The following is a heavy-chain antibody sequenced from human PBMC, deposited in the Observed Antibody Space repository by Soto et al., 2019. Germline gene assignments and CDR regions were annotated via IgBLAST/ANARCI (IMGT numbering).Heavy chain of an antibody. D-gene: IGHD2-15*01. V-gene: IGHV3-49*03. Sequence: GGSLRLSCTASGFTFGDYAMSWFRQAPGKGLEWVGFIRSKAYGGTTEYAASVKGRFTISRDDSKSIAYLQMNSLKTEDTAVYYCTSEAAELYGYCSGGSCYTWGQGTLVTVSS. CDR2: IRSKAYGGTT. CDR3: TSEAAELYGYCSGGSCYT. J-gene: IGHJ5*02. CDR1: GFTFGDYA.